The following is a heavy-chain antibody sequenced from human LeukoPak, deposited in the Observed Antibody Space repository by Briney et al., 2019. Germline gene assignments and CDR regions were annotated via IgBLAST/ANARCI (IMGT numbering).Heavy chain of an antibody. CDR3: ARKYAGGFDY. D-gene: IGHD4-23*01. J-gene: IGHJ4*02. CDR2: ISYDGSNK. V-gene: IGHV3-30-3*01. Sequence: PGGSLRLSCAASGFTFSSYAMHWVRQAPGKGLEWVAVISYDGSNKYYADSVKGRFTISRDNSKNTLYLQVNSLRAEDTAVYYCARKYAGGFDYWGQGTLVTVSS. CDR1: GFTFSSYA.